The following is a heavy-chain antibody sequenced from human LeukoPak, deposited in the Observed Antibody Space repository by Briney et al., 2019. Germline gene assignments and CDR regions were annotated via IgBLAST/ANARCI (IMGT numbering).Heavy chain of an antibody. V-gene: IGHV3-30*04. Sequence: GGSLRLTCVASGFSFSGYAIHWVRQAPGKGLEWVALISYNGRRKEYADSVKGRFTIDRDNSKNTVYLQMNSLRPDDTAIYFCARQEARNYYYEGLDYWGQGNLVTVSS. D-gene: IGHD3-22*01. CDR2: ISYNGRRK. J-gene: IGHJ4*02. CDR1: GFSFSGYA. CDR3: ARQEARNYYYEGLDY.